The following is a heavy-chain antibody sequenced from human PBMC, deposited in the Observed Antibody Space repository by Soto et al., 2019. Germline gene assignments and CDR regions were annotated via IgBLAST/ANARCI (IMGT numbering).Heavy chain of an antibody. CDR2: IYYSGST. V-gene: IGHV4-30-4*01. D-gene: IGHD3-3*01. J-gene: IGHJ5*02. CDR3: ASEGYDFWSGYYSWFDR. Sequence: SETLSLTCTVSGGSISSGDYYWSWIRQPPGKGLEWIGYIYYSGSTYYNPSLKSRVTISVDTSKNQFSLKLSSVTAADTAVYYCASEGYDFWSGYYSWFDRWGQGTRVTVSS. CDR1: GGSISSGDYY.